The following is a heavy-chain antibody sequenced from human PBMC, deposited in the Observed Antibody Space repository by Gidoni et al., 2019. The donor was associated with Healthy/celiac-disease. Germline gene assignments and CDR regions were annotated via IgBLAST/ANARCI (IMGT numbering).Heavy chain of an antibody. CDR3: ARDHRYDILTGYDYYYGMDV. Sequence: QVQLVQSGAAVKKPGSSVKVSCKASGGTFSSYAISWVRQAPGQGLEWMGGIIPIFGTANYAQKFQGRVTITADESTSTAYMELSSLRSEDTAVYYCARDHRYDILTGYDYYYGMDVWGQGTTVTVSS. CDR1: GGTFSSYA. CDR2: IIPIFGTA. V-gene: IGHV1-69*01. J-gene: IGHJ6*02. D-gene: IGHD3-9*01.